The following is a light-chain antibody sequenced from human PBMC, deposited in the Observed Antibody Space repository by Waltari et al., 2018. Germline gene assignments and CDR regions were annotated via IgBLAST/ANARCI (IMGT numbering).Light chain of an antibody. Sequence: SAPTQPRSVSGSPGQSVTISCTGTTNDLGSYNSVSWYQQHPGKAPKLIILDVTKRPSGVPDRLSGSKSGNTASLTISGLRAEDEAEYYCCSYAGSYTWVFGGGTKLTVV. CDR1: TNDLGSYNS. J-gene: IGLJ3*02. V-gene: IGLV2-11*01. CDR2: DVT. CDR3: CSYAGSYTWV.